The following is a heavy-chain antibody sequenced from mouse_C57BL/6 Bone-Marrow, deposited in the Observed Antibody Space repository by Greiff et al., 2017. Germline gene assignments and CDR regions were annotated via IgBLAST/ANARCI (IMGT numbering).Heavy chain of an antibody. J-gene: IGHJ3*01. Sequence: QVQLQQPGAELVMPGASVKLSCKASGYTFTSYWMHWVKQRPGQGLEWIGEIDPSDSYTNYNQKFKGKSTLTVDKSSSTASMQLSSLTSEDSAVFYCARGCCGFAYGGQGTLVTVSA. CDR3: ARGCCGFAY. V-gene: IGHV1-69*01. CDR2: IDPSDSYT. CDR1: GYTFTSYW.